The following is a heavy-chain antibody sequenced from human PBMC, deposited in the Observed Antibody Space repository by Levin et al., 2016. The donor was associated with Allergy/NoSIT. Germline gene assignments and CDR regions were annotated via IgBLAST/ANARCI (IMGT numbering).Heavy chain of an antibody. CDR2: VCYSGST. CDR3: ARGYRSYGFTPRSRPDNWFDP. D-gene: IGHD5-18*01. J-gene: IGHJ5*02. Sequence: IRQPPGKGLEWIGYVCYSGSTNYNPSLKSRVTISVDTSKNQFSLKLSSVTAADTAVYYCARGYRSYGFTPRSRPDNWFDPWGQGTLVTVSS. V-gene: IGHV4-59*12.